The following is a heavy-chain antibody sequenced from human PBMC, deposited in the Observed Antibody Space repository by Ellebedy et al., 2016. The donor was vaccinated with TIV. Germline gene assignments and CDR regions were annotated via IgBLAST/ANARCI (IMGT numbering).Heavy chain of an antibody. Sequence: GESLKISCAASGFTFSDYYMSWIRQAPGKGLEWVSYISSSGSTIYYADSVKGRFTISRDNAKNSLYLQMNSLRVEDTAAYYCASRFCISTSCYGSIDYWGQGTLVTVSS. V-gene: IGHV3-11*01. D-gene: IGHD2-2*01. CDR2: ISSSGSTI. J-gene: IGHJ4*02. CDR3: ASRFCISTSCYGSIDY. CDR1: GFTFSDYY.